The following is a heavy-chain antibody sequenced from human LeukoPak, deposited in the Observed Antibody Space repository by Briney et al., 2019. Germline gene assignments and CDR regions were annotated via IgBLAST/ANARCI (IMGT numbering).Heavy chain of an antibody. J-gene: IGHJ6*02. V-gene: IGHV4-34*01. Sequence: SETLSLTCAVYGGSFSGYYWSWIRQPPGKGLEWIGEINHSGSTNYTPSLKSRVTISVDTSKNQFSLNLSSVTAADTAVYYCARFSVRGYSYGAYYYYGMDVWGQGTTVTVSS. CDR2: INHSGST. D-gene: IGHD5-18*01. CDR1: GGSFSGYY. CDR3: ARFSVRGYSYGAYYYYGMDV.